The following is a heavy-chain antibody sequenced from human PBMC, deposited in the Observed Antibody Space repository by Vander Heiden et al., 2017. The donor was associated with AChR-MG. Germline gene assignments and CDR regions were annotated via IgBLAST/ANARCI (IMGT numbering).Heavy chain of an antibody. J-gene: IGHJ6*02. Sequence: VVARFTISRDNAKNSLYLQMNSLRAEDTALYYCAKDSSIDYYYGMDVGGQGTTVTVSS. V-gene: IGHV3-9*01. D-gene: IGHD3-10*01. CDR3: AKDSSIDYYYGMDV.